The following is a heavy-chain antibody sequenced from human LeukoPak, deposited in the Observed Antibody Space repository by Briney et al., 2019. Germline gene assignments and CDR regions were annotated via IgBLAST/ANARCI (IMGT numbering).Heavy chain of an antibody. CDR3: AKVSYDSSGYYLSYFDY. CDR2: ISGSGGST. D-gene: IGHD3-22*01. Sequence: GGSLRLSCAASGFTFSSYAMSWVRQAPGKGLEWVSAISGSGGSTYYADSVKGRFTISRDNSKNTLYLQMNSLRAEDTAVYYCAKVSYDSSGYYLSYFDYWGQGTLVTVSS. CDR1: GFTFSSYA. J-gene: IGHJ4*02. V-gene: IGHV3-23*01.